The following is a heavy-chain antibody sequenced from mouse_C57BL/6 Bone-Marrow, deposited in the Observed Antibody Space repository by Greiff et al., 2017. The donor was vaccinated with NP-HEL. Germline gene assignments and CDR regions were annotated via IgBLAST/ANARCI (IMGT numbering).Heavy chain of an antibody. CDR1: GYAFSSSW. CDR3: ARPYDYEDWFAY. CDR2: IYPGDGDT. D-gene: IGHD2-4*01. J-gene: IGHJ3*01. V-gene: IGHV1-82*01. Sequence: VQLQQSGPELVKPGASVKISCKASGYAFSSSWMNWVKQRPGKGLEWIGRIYPGDGDTNYNGKFKGKATLTADKSSSTAYMQLSSLTSEDSAVYFCARPYDYEDWFAYWGQGTLVTVSA.